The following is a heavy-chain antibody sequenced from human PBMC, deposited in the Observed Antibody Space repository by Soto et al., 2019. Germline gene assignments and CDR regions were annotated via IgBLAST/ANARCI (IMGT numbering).Heavy chain of an antibody. CDR1: DGSISSAGHF. CDR2: SYHSGSS. V-gene: IGHV4-30-2*06. J-gene: IGHJ4*02. CDR3: ARELPSIYEILTGHFDH. D-gene: IGHD3-9*01. Sequence: SGSLSLTCAVSDGSISSAGHFWGWVRQSPGKGLEWIGYSYHSGSSYYNPSLQSRVTISVDLSKAQFYLTLNSVTAADTAVYYCARELPSIYEILTGHFDHWGQGTLVTVSS.